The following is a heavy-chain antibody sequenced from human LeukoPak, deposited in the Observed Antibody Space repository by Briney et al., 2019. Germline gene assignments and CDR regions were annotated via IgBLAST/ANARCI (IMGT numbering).Heavy chain of an antibody. J-gene: IGHJ4*02. D-gene: IGHD3-10*01. CDR1: GFTFSSYA. CDR2: ISGSGGST. CDR3: AKGGRGARHFDY. V-gene: IGHV3-23*01. Sequence: GGSLRLSCAASGFTFSSYAMSWVRQAPGKGLEWVSAISGSGGSTYYADSVKGRFTISRDNSKNTLSLQMNSLRAEDTAVYYCAKGGRGARHFDYWGQGTLVTVSS.